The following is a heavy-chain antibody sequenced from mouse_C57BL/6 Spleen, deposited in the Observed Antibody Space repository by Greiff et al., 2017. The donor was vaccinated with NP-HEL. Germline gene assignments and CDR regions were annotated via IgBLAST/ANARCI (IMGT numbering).Heavy chain of an antibody. CDR2: ISYSGST. CDR1: GYSITSGYG. CDR3: ARSARTKY. V-gene: IGHV3-2*02. D-gene: IGHD1-2*01. Sequence: VQLKESGPGLVKPSQSLSLTCTVTGYSITSGYGWNWIRQFPGNKLEWMGYISYSGSTNYNPSLKSRISITRDTSKNQFFLQLKSVTTADTATYYCARSARTKYLGQGTTLTVSS. J-gene: IGHJ2*01.